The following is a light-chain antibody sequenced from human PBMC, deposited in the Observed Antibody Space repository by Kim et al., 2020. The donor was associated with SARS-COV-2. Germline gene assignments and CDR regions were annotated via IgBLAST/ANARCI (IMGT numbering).Light chain of an antibody. CDR1: ALPKQF. J-gene: IGLJ3*02. V-gene: IGLV3-25*03. CDR3: HSADSSGVYWV. CDR2: KDT. Sequence: PGQKARLHGSGGALPKQFAYGYQQKPGQAPVLVIYKDTERPSGIAERFSGSSSGTTVTLTISAIQAEDEGDYYCHSADSSGVYWVFGGGTKVTVL.